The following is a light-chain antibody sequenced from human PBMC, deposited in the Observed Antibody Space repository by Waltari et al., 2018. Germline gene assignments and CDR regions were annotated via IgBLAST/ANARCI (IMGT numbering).Light chain of an antibody. J-gene: IGLJ1*01. CDR1: RSDVGRYNY. CDR2: GVS. CDR3: ISYTSSDTYV. V-gene: IGLV2-14*03. Sequence: QSALTQPASVSGSPGQSITISCSGTRSDVGRYNYVSWYQQQPSKGPKLIISGVSNRPSGVSNRFSGSKSDNTASLTLSGLRPEDEAYYHCISYTSSDTYVFGTGTEVTVL.